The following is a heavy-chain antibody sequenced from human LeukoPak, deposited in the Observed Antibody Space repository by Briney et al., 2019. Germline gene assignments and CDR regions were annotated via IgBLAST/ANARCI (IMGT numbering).Heavy chain of an antibody. CDR2: VYYDGTS. CDR3: VRHISTNTGYFDS. D-gene: IGHD5-24*01. Sequence: SETLSLTCTVSGVSISSYYWSWIRQPPGKGLEWIGSVYYDGTSYSNPSLTSRAAVFVDTSRDQFSLDLSFVPAADTALYYCVRHISTNTGYFDSCGQGTLVSVSS. CDR1: GVSISSYY. V-gene: IGHV4-59*05. J-gene: IGHJ4*02.